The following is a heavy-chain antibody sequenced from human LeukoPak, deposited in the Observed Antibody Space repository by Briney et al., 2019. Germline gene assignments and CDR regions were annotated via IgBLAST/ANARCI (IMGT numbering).Heavy chain of an antibody. CDR1: GYSFTSYR. CDR3: ARLFEYYYDNNTYYYDS. J-gene: IGHJ5*01. CDR2: IYPGDSDT. V-gene: IGHV5-51*01. Sequence: GESLKISCKGSGYSFTSYRIGWVRQMPGKGLEWMGIIYPGDSDTRYSPSFQGQVTISADKSISTAYLQWSSLKASDTAMYYCARLFEYYYDNNTYYYDSWGQGTLVTVSS. D-gene: IGHD3-22*01.